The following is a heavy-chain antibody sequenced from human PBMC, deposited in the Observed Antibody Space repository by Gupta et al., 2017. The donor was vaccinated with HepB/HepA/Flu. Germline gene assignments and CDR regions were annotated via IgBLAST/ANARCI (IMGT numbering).Heavy chain of an antibody. J-gene: IGHJ5*02. D-gene: IGHD2-15*01. CDR3: ARGGGYHFS. CDR1: GFTLSSNW. V-gene: IGHV3-7*01. CDR2: INIDGSER. Sequence: EVQLVESGGGLVQPWGSLRLSCAASGFTLSSNWMTWVRQAPRKGLEWVANINIDGSERNYVDSVKGRFTISRDNAKNSLYLQMNSLGAGDTAVYYCARGGGYHFSWGQGILVTVSS.